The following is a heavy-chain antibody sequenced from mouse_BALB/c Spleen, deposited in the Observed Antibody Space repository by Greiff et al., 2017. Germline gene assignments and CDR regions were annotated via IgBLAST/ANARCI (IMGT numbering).Heavy chain of an antibody. CDR1: GYTFTSYW. CDR3: ARDGMNYFDY. J-gene: IGHJ2*01. CDR2: INPSNGRT. Sequence: VQLQQPGAELVKPGASVKLSCKASGYTFTSYWMHWVKQRPGQGLEWIGEINPSNGRTNYNEKFKSKATLTVDKSSSTAYMQLSSLTSEDSAVYYCARDGMNYFDYWGQGTTLTVSS. V-gene: IGHV1S81*02.